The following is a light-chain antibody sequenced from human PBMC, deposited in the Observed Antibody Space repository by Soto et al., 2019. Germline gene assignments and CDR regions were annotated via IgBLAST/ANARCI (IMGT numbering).Light chain of an antibody. Sequence: EIVLTQSPATLSLSPGERATLSCRASQSVSSYLAWYQQKPGQAPRLLIYDASNRATGIPARFSGSGSGTDFTLTISSVEAEDFAVYYCQQRSNWPEYTFGQGTKLEIK. V-gene: IGKV3-11*01. J-gene: IGKJ2*01. CDR3: QQRSNWPEYT. CDR1: QSVSSY. CDR2: DAS.